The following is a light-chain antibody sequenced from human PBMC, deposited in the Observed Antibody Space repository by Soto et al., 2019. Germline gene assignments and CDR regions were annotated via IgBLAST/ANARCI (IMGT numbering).Light chain of an antibody. V-gene: IGLV2-14*01. Sequence: QSVLTQPASVSGSPGQSITISCTGTSSDVGGYNYVSWYQQHPGKAPKLMIYAVSNRPSGVSNRFSGSKSDNTASLTISGLQAEDEADYYCSSYTSSSTLVVFGGGTKVTVL. CDR2: AVS. CDR1: SSDVGGYNY. CDR3: SSYTSSSTLVV. J-gene: IGLJ2*01.